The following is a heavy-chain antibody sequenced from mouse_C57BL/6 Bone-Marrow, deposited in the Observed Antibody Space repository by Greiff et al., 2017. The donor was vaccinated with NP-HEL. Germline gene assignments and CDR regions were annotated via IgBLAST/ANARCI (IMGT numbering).Heavy chain of an antibody. D-gene: IGHD2-3*01. V-gene: IGHV5-17*01. J-gene: IGHJ3*01. CDR2: ISSGSSTI. CDR1: GFTFSDYG. Sequence: EVKLVESGGGLVKPGGSLKLSCAASGFTFSDYGMHWVRQAPEKGLEWVAYISSGSSTIYYADTVKGRFTISRDNAENTLFLQMTSLRSEDTAMYYCARSGGYYIWFAYWGQGTLVTVSA. CDR3: ARSGGYYIWFAY.